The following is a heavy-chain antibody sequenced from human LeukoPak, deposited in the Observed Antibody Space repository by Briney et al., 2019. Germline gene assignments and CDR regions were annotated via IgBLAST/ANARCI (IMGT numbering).Heavy chain of an antibody. J-gene: IGHJ4*02. V-gene: IGHV4-31*03. CDR1: GGSISSGGYY. CDR2: IYYSGST. D-gene: IGHD5-18*01. Sequence: SQTLSLTCTVSGGSISSGGYYWSWIRQHPRKGLEWIGYIYYSGSTYYNPSLKSRVTISVDTSKNQFSLKLSSVTAADTAVYYCARGYTAMATDWGQGTLVTVSS. CDR3: ARGYTAMATD.